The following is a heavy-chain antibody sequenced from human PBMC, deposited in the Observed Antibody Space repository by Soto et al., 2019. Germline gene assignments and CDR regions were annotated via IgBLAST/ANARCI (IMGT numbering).Heavy chain of an antibody. J-gene: IGHJ6*02. CDR1: GYTFTSYG. CDR3: AIDTASSYYGMDV. CDR2: ISAYNGNT. Sequence: QVQLVQSGAEVKKPGAAVKVSCKASGYTFTSYGISWVRQAPGQGLEWMGWISAYNGNTNYAQKLQGRVTMTTETSTSTAYMELRSLRSDDTAVYYCAIDTASSYYGMDVWGQGTTVTVSS. V-gene: IGHV1-18*01. D-gene: IGHD5-18*01.